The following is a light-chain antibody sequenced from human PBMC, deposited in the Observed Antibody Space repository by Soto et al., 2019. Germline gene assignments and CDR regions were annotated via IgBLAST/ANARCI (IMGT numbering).Light chain of an antibody. J-gene: IGKJ4*01. CDR1: QSLSGY. CDR2: DAS. Sequence: ELVFTQSPGTLSLSPGERATLSCRRSQSLSGYLAWYQQRPGQAPRLLIYDASNRATGIPARFSGSGSGTDFTLTISSLEPEDFAVYYCKQRSNWPLTFGGRTKVDIK. CDR3: KQRSNWPLT. V-gene: IGKV3-11*01.